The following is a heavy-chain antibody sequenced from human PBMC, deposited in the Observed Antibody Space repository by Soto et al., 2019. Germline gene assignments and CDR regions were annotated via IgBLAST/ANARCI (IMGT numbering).Heavy chain of an antibody. Sequence: PSETLSLTCTVSGGSISRGDYYWSWIRQPPGKDLEWMGYIYYSGSTYYNPSPKSRVTISVDRSKNQFSLKLSSVTAADTAVYYCAGGYDSSGYYYFDYWGQGTLGTVSS. CDR1: GGSISRGDYY. V-gene: IGHV4-30-4*01. CDR3: AGGYDSSGYYYFDY. D-gene: IGHD3-22*01. J-gene: IGHJ4*02. CDR2: IYYSGST.